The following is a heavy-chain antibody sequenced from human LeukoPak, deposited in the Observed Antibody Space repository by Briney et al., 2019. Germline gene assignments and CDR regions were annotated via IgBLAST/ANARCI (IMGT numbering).Heavy chain of an antibody. CDR2: IWYDGSNK. J-gene: IGHJ4*02. V-gene: IGHV3-33*01. D-gene: IGHD3-10*01. CDR3: AREAYGSGSPYFDY. Sequence: GRSLRPSCAASGFTFSSYGMHWVRQAPGKGLEWVAVIWYDGSNKYYADSVKGRFTISRDNSKNTLYLQMNSLRAEDTAVYYCAREAYGSGSPYFDYWGQGTLVTVSS. CDR1: GFTFSSYG.